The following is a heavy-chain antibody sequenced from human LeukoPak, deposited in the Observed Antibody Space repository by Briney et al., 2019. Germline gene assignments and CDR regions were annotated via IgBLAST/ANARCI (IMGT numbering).Heavy chain of an antibody. Sequence: PGGSLRLSCAASGFTFSSYSMNWVRQAPGKGLEWVSSISGSSNYIYDADSVKGRFTISRDNAKSSLYLQMNSLRDEDTAVYFCARGDYCTSASCHYYFDFWGQGSLVTVSS. J-gene: IGHJ4*02. CDR2: ISGSSNYI. V-gene: IGHV3-21*01. CDR1: GFTFSSYS. D-gene: IGHD2-2*01. CDR3: ARGDYCTSASCHYYFDF.